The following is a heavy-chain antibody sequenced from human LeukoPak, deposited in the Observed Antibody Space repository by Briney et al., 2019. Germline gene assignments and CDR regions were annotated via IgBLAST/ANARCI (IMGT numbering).Heavy chain of an antibody. J-gene: IGHJ3*02. V-gene: IGHV5-51*01. CDR3: ARQSSARYNAFDI. CDR1: GYSFTSYW. D-gene: IGHD3-10*01. Sequence: GESLKISCKGSGYSFTSYWIGWVRQMPGKGLGWMGIIYPGDSDTRYSPSFQGQVTISADKSISTAYLQWSSLKASDTAMYYCARQSSARYNAFDIWGQGTMVTVSS. CDR2: IYPGDSDT.